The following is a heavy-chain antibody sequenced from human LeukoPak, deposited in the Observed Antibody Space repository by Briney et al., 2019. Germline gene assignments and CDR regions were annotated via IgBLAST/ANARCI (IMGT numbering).Heavy chain of an antibody. J-gene: IGHJ3*02. V-gene: IGHV4-39*01. CDR3: ASTMITFGGVIADDAFDI. CDR1: GGSISSSSYY. D-gene: IGHD3-16*02. CDR2: IYYSGST. Sequence: SETLSLTCTISGGSISSSSYYWGWIRQPPGKGLEWIGRIYYSGSTYYNPSLKSRVTISVDTSKNQFSLKLSSVTAADTAVYYCASTMITFGGVIADDAFDIWGQGTMVTVSS.